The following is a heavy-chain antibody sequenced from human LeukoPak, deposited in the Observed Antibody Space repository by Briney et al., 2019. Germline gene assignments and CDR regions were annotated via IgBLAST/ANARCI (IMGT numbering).Heavy chain of an antibody. V-gene: IGHV3-23*01. Sequence: PGGSLRLSCAASGFTFSSYAMSWVRQAPGKGLEWVSSITNNATRTNYADSVKGRFSVSRDNSKNTLYLQVNSLRAEDTAVYYCAKGPAPYCSGGTCYSPYWYFDLWGRGTLVTVSS. CDR3: AKGPAPYCSGGTCYSPYWYFDL. CDR1: GFTFSSYA. D-gene: IGHD2-15*01. J-gene: IGHJ2*01. CDR2: ITNNATRT.